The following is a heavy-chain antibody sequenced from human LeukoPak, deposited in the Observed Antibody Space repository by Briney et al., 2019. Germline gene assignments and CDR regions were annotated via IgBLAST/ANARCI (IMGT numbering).Heavy chain of an antibody. CDR3: ARARSYYYDSSDLDY. CDR1: GYTFTSYG. V-gene: IGHV1-18*01. J-gene: IGHJ4*02. Sequence: ASVKVSCKASGYTFTSYGISWVRQAPGQGLEWIGWISAYNGNTNYAQKLQGRVTMTTDTSTSTAYMELRSLRSDDTAVYYCARARSYYYDSSDLDYWGQGTLVTVSS. CDR2: ISAYNGNT. D-gene: IGHD3-22*01.